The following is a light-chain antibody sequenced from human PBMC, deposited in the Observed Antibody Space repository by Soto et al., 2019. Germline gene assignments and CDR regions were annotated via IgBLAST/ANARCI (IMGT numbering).Light chain of an antibody. V-gene: IGKV1-5*03. CDR1: HSISSY. CDR2: MAS. Sequence: DIQMTQSPSSLSSSVGDRVTITCRASHSISSYLNWYQQKPGKAPKLLIYMASSLESGVPSRFSGSGSGTEFTLTITSLQPDDFATYYCQQYNSYSRTFGQGTKVE. CDR3: QQYNSYSRT. J-gene: IGKJ1*01.